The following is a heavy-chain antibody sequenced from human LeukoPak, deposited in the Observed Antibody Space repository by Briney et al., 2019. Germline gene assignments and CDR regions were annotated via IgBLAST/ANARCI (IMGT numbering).Heavy chain of an antibody. CDR1: GFTFNIFA. J-gene: IGHJ4*02. Sequence: GGSLRLSCAASGFTFNIFAMSWVRQAPGKGLEWVASISSRGDYTFYIDSVKGRFTISRDNPKNTLYLEMNGLRAEDTARYYCAKDRPNYYESNGDYYKRDGDYWGQGTLVTVSS. CDR2: ISSRGDYT. V-gene: IGHV3-23*01. D-gene: IGHD3-22*01. CDR3: AKDRPNYYESNGDYYKRDGDY.